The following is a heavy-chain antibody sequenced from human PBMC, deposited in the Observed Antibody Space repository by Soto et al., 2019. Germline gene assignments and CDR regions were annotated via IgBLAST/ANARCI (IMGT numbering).Heavy chain of an antibody. V-gene: IGHV1-69*08. CDR2: IIPILGIA. Sequence: QVQLVQSGAEVKKPGSSVKVSCTASGGTFSSYTISWVRQAPGQGLEWMGRIIPILGIANYAQKFQGRVTITADKSTSTGYMALSSLRSEDTDVDYFAIDGPYSISRFDPWGQGTLVTVSS. CDR1: GGTFSSYT. D-gene: IGHD2-21*01. CDR3: AIDGPYSISRFDP. J-gene: IGHJ5*02.